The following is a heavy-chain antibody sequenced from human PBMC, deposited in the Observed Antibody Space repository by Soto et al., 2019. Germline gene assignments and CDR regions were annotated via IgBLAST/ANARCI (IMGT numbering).Heavy chain of an antibody. J-gene: IGHJ4*02. CDR1: GVSISSGPYY. CDR3: ARIYDYGDSSYFDS. D-gene: IGHD4-17*01. Sequence: QVQLQASGPGLAKPSQTLSLTCTVSGVSISSGPYYWSWIRQFPGKGLEWIGHIDYSGRTKYNPSLQSRVSMSVDTSKIQFSLRLNSVTAADTAIYYCARIYDYGDSSYFDSWGQGTLVAVSS. V-gene: IGHV4-31*03. CDR2: IDYSGRT.